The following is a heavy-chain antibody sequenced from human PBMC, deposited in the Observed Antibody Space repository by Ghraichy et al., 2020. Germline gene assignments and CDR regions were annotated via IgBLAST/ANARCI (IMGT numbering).Heavy chain of an antibody. Sequence: GGSLRLSCAASGFTFSSYSMNWVRQAPGKGLEWVSSITTSSSYIYYADSVKGRFTISRDNADNSLYLQMNSLRAEDTAVYYCARGGNMVIIAADTDLDYWGHGALVTVSS. J-gene: IGHJ4*03. V-gene: IGHV3-21*01. CDR2: ITTSSSYI. CDR3: ARGGNMVIIAADTDLDY. D-gene: IGHD2-2*01. CDR1: GFTFSSYS.